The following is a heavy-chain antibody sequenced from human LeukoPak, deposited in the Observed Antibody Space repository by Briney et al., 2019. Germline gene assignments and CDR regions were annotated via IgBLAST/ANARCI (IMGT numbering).Heavy chain of an antibody. CDR3: ASSIAAAGY. V-gene: IGHV3-21*01. J-gene: IGHJ4*02. CDR1: GFTFSSYS. CDR2: ISSSSSYI. D-gene: IGHD6-13*01. Sequence: GGSLRLSCAASGFTFSSYSMNWVRQAPGKGLEWASSISSSSSYIYYADSVKGRFTISRDNAKNSLYLQMNSLRAEDTAVYYCASSIAAAGYWGQGTLVTVSS.